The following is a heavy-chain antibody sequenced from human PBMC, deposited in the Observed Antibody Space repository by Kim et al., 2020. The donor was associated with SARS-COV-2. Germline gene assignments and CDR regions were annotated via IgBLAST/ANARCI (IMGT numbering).Heavy chain of an antibody. Sequence: SETLSLTCTVSGGSISSGGYYWSWIRQHPGKGLEWIGYIYYSGSTYYNPSLKSRVTISVDTSKNQFSLKLSSVTAADTAVYYCARAKNTILVVIGAFDIWGQGTIVTVSS. D-gene: IGHD3-22*01. V-gene: IGHV4-31*03. CDR3: ARAKNTILVVIGAFDI. CDR2: IYYSGST. J-gene: IGHJ3*02. CDR1: GGSISSGGYY.